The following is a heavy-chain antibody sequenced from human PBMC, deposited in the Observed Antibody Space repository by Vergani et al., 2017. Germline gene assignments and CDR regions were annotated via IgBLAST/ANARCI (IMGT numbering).Heavy chain of an antibody. Sequence: QVQLVQSGAEVKKPGSSVKVSCKASGGTFSSYAISWVRQAPGQGLEWMGGILPIFGTANYAQKFQGRVTITADESTSTAYMELSSLRSEDTAVYYCARVVSRGILTKLAWFDPWGQGTLVTVSS. V-gene: IGHV1-69*12. CDR2: ILPIFGTA. D-gene: IGHD3-9*01. CDR3: ARVVSRGILTKLAWFDP. J-gene: IGHJ5*02. CDR1: GGTFSSYA.